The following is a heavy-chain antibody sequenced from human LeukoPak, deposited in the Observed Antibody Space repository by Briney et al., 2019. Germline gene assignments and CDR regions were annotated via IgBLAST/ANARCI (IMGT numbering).Heavy chain of an antibody. D-gene: IGHD3-22*01. CDR1: GFTFSSYS. Sequence: GGSPRLSCAASGFTFSSYSMNWVRQAPGKGLEWVSYISSSSSTIYYADSVKGRFTISRDNAKNSLYLQMNSLRAEDTAVYYCARSHRSSGYYGDAFDIWGQGTMVTVSS. CDR2: ISSSSSTI. CDR3: ARSHRSSGYYGDAFDI. J-gene: IGHJ3*02. V-gene: IGHV3-48*01.